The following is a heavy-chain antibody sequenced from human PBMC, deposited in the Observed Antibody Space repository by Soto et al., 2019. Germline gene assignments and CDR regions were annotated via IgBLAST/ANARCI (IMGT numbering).Heavy chain of an antibody. J-gene: IGHJ6*02. CDR3: ARDADLDCSGGSCFWDYYYYGMDV. CDR1: GYTFTSYG. D-gene: IGHD2-15*01. V-gene: IGHV1-18*01. CDR2: ISAYNSNT. Sequence: QVQLVQSGAEVKKPGASVKVSCKASGYTFTSYGISWVRQAPGQGLEWMGWISAYNSNTNYAQKLQGRVTMTTDTSTSTAYMELRSLRSDDTAVYYCARDADLDCSGGSCFWDYYYYGMDVWGQGTTVTVSS.